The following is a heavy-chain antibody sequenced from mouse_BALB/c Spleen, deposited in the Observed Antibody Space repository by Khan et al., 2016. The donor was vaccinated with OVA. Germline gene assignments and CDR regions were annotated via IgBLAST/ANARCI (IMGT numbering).Heavy chain of an antibody. J-gene: IGHJ4*01. CDR2: ISSGGTYT. CDR1: GFTFSRYT. CDR3: NRGGGYYGNPYAIDL. V-gene: IGHV5-6-4*01. D-gene: IGHD2-1*01. Sequence: EVELVESGGDLVKPGGSLKLSCAASGFTFSRYTMSWVRQTPEKRLEWVATISSGGTYTYYVDSVAGRFTLSRDNAKNTLYLEMTSLKSEDTAILYCNRGGGYYGNPYAIDLLGPRTSGTVPS.